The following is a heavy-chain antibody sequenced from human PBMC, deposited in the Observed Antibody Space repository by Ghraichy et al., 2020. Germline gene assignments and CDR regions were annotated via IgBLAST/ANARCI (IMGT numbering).Heavy chain of an antibody. Sequence: SVKVSCKASGGTFSSYAISWVRQAPGQGLEWMGGIIPIFGTANYAQKFQGRVTITADESTSTAYMELSSLRSEDTAVYYCAREAAGTRYFDLWGRGTLVTVSS. J-gene: IGHJ2*01. CDR1: GGTFSSYA. CDR2: IIPIFGTA. D-gene: IGHD6-13*01. V-gene: IGHV1-69*13. CDR3: AREAAGTRYFDL.